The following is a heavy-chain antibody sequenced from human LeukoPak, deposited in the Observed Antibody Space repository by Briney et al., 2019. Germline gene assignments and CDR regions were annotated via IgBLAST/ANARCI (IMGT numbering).Heavy chain of an antibody. Sequence: SETLSLTCAVYGGSFSGYYWSWIRQPPGKGLEWIGEINHSGSTNYNPSLKSRVTISVDTSKNQFSLKLSSVTAAETAVYYCARARPPSNYDFWSGNRLRGGGYRRYYFDYWGQGTLVTVSS. CDR2: INHSGST. D-gene: IGHD3-3*01. CDR1: GGSFSGYY. CDR3: ARARPPSNYDFWSGNRLRGGGYRRYYFDY. V-gene: IGHV4-34*01. J-gene: IGHJ4*02.